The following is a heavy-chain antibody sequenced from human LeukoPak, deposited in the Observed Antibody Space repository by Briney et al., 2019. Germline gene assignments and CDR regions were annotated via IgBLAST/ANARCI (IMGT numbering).Heavy chain of an antibody. Sequence: QSGGSLRLSCAASGFTFSNYWMSWVRQAPGKGLGWVANMKEDGSEKNYVDSVKGRFTISRDNAQDSLYLQMNSLRAEDTAVYYCARDRGYSNFDYWGQGTLVTVSS. CDR2: MKEDGSEK. D-gene: IGHD4-11*01. CDR1: GFTFSNYW. V-gene: IGHV3-7*01. CDR3: ARDRGYSNFDY. J-gene: IGHJ4*02.